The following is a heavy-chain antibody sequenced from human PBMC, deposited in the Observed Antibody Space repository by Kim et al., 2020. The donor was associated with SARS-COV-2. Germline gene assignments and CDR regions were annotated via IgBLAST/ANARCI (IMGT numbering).Heavy chain of an antibody. D-gene: IGHD3-10*01. CDR1: GYTFTSYG. CDR2: ISAYNGNT. V-gene: IGHV1-18*04. J-gene: IGHJ4*02. CDR3: ARGPMVRGVIMISGGTDY. Sequence: ASVKVSCKASGYTFTSYGISWVRQAPGQGLEWMGWISAYNGNTNYAQKLQGRVTMTTDTSTSTAYMELRSLRSDDTAVYYCARGPMVRGVIMISGGTDYWGQGTLVTVSS.